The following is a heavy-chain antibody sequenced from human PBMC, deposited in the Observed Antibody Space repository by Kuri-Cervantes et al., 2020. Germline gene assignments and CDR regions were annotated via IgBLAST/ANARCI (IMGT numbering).Heavy chain of an antibody. CDR2: IVVGSGNT. V-gene: IGHV1-58*01. J-gene: IGHJ6*02. CDR1: GFTFTSTA. Sequence: SAQVSCKASGFTFTSTAVQRVRQARGQRLEGIGWIVVGSGNTNYAQKFQERVTITRDMTTSTAYMELSSLRSEDTAVYYCAREGRVILRVLMVYARGEGNYYYYGMDVWGQGTTVTVSS. CDR3: AREGRVILRVLMVYARGEGNYYYYGMDV. D-gene: IGHD2-8*01.